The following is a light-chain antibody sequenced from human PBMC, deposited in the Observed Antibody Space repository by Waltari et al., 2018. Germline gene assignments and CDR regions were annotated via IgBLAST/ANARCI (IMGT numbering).Light chain of an antibody. CDR3: ATWDDSLNGWV. Sequence: QSVLTQPPSASGAPGQEVSISCSGGSTTITNYVFWYQQFPGTAPNLIVYKDYERPSGVPDRFSASKSGTSASLAIGGLRSDDEADYYCATWDDSLNGWVFGGGTKLTVL. J-gene: IGLJ3*02. CDR1: STTITNY. V-gene: IGLV1-47*01. CDR2: KDY.